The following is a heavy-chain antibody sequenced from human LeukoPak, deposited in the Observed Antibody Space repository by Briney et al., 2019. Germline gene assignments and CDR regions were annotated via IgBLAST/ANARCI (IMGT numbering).Heavy chain of an antibody. D-gene: IGHD1-26*01. CDR1: GFTFSSYS. J-gene: IGHJ5*02. CDR3: ARDAEFDAIVGASNWFDP. V-gene: IGHV3-21*01. Sequence: GGSLRLSCAASGFTFSSYSMNWVRQAPGKGLEWVSSISSSSSYIYYADSVKGRFTISRDSAKNSLYLQMNSLRAEDTAVYYCARDAEFDAIVGASNWFDPWGQGTLVTVSS. CDR2: ISSSSSYI.